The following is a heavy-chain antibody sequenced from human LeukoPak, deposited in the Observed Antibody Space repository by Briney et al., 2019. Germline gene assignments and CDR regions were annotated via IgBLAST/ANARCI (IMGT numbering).Heavy chain of an antibody. D-gene: IGHD6-13*01. CDR1: GFTFDDYA. CDR2: ISWNSGSI. V-gene: IGHV3-9*01. J-gene: IGHJ4*02. Sequence: GGSLRLSCAASGFTFDDYAMHWVRQAPGKGLEWVSGISWNSGSIGYADSVKGRFTISRDNAKNSLYLQMNSLRAEDTALYYCVKDFVAAAGTGFDYWGQGTLVTVSS. CDR3: VKDFVAAAGTGFDY.